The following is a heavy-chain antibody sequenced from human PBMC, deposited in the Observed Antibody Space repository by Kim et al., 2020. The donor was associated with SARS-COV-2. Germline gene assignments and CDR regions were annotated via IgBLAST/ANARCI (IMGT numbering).Heavy chain of an antibody. V-gene: IGHV3-64D*09. D-gene: IGHD4-17*01. CDR3: VKADYGDYLWY. CDR2: T. J-gene: IGHJ4*02. Sequence: TYYADSVKGRFTISRENSKNTLYLQMSSLRAEDTAVYYCVKADYGDYLWYWGQGTLVTVSS.